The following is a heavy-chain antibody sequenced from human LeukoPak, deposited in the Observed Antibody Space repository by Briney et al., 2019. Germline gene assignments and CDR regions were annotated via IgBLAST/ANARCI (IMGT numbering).Heavy chain of an antibody. V-gene: IGHV3-33*08. CDR3: ARRGRDGENFNYFDH. CDR2: IWFGGSNR. Sequence: GRSLTLSCAASGFTFSNYGMHWVRQAPGKGLEWVAVIWFGGSNRLYADSVKGRFTISRDNAENSLYMQMNSLRAEEAAVYYCARRGRDGENFNYFDHWGQGTLVTVSS. CDR1: GFTFSNYG. J-gene: IGHJ4*02. D-gene: IGHD5-24*01.